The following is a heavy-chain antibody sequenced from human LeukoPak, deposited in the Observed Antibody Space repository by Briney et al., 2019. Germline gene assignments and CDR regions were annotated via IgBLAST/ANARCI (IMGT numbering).Heavy chain of an antibody. Sequence: GGSLRLSCAASGFTFSSYSMNWVRQAPGKGLEWVSSISSSSSYIYYADSVKGRFTISRDNAKNSLYLQMNSLRAEDTAVYYCARGLSSYYDFWSAQGCWGQGTLVTVSS. V-gene: IGHV3-21*01. D-gene: IGHD3-3*01. CDR3: ARGLSSYYDFWSAQGC. CDR1: GFTFSSYS. CDR2: ISSSSSYI. J-gene: IGHJ4*02.